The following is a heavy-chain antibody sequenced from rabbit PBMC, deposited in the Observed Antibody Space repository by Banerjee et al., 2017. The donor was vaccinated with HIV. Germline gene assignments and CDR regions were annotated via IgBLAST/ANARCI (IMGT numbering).Heavy chain of an antibody. V-gene: IGHV1S45*01. CDR1: GFSFSSSYW. D-gene: IGHD6-1*01. CDR2: IYAGSSDNT. Sequence: QEQLEESGGDLVKPEGSLTLTCTASGFSFSSSYWICWVRQAPGKGLEWIACIYAGSSDNTYYASWAKGRFTISKTSSTTVTLQMTSLTVADTATYFCARYVDFAGDAYAQYYYGMDLWGPGTLVTVS. CDR3: ARYVDFAGDAYAQYYYGMDL. J-gene: IGHJ6*01.